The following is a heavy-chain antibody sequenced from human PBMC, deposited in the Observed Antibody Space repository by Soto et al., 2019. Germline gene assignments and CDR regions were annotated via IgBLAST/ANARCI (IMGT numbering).Heavy chain of an antibody. D-gene: IGHD3-3*01. Sequence: QVQLVESGGGLVKPGGSLRLSCAASGFTFSDYYMSWIRQAPGKGLEWVSYISSSGSTIYYADSVKGRFTISRDNAKNSLYLKMNSLRAEDTAVYYCARERGEVRGYDFWSGPRDKLIDPWGQGTLVTVSS. CDR1: GFTFSDYY. J-gene: IGHJ5*02. CDR3: ARERGEVRGYDFWSGPRDKLIDP. V-gene: IGHV3-11*01. CDR2: ISSSGSTI.